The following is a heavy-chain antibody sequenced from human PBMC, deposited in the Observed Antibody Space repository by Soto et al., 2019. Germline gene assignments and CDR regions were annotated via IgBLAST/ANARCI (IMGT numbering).Heavy chain of an antibody. CDR3: ARGGSGWILNYYYGIDV. CDR2: INPNSGGT. V-gene: IGHV1-2*04. D-gene: IGHD6-19*01. J-gene: IGHJ6*02. Sequence: ASVKVSCKASGYTFTGYYMHWVRQAPGQGLEWMGWINPNSGGTNYAQKFQGWVTMTRDTSISTAYMELSRLRSDDTAVYYCARGGSGWILNYYYGIDVWGQGTTVTVSS. CDR1: GYTFTGYY.